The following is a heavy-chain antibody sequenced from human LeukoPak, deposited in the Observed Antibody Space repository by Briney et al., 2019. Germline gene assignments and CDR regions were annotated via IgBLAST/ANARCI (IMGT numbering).Heavy chain of an antibody. J-gene: IGHJ3*02. CDR1: GYTFTSYA. CDR2: INAGNGNT. CDR3: ATVSRWQQLPRGGAFDI. Sequence: ASVKVSCKASGYTFTSYAMHWVRQAPGQRLEWMGWINAGNGNTKYSQKFQGRVTITRDTSASTAYMELSSLRSEDTAVYYCATVSRWQQLPRGGAFDIWGQGTMVTVSS. D-gene: IGHD6-13*01. V-gene: IGHV1-3*01.